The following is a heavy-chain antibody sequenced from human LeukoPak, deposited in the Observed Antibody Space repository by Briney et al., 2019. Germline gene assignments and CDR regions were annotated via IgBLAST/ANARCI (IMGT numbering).Heavy chain of an antibody. CDR3: AKDLGYSSSWYVFDY. D-gene: IGHD6-13*01. CDR1: GFTFSSYA. CDR2: ISGSGGST. J-gene: IGHJ4*02. V-gene: IGHV3-23*01. Sequence: GGSPRLSCAASGFTFSSYAMSWVRQAPGKGLEWVSVISGSGGSTYYADSVKGRFTISRDNSKNTLYLQMNSLRAEDTAVYYCAKDLGYSSSWYVFDYWGQGTLVTVSS.